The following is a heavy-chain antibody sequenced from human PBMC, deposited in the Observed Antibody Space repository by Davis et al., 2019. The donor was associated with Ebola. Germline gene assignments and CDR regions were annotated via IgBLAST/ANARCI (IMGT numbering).Heavy chain of an antibody. CDR2: IKQDGSEK. V-gene: IGHV3-7*03. CDR3: AKDGNAYYDFWSGFHYGMDV. CDR1: GFTFSSYW. Sequence: GGSLRLSCAAFGFTFSSYWMSWVRQAPGKGLEWVANIKQDGSEKYYVDSVKGRFTISRDNSKNTLYLQMNSLRAEDTAVYYCAKDGNAYYDFWSGFHYGMDVWGQGTTVTVSS. D-gene: IGHD3-3*01. J-gene: IGHJ6*02.